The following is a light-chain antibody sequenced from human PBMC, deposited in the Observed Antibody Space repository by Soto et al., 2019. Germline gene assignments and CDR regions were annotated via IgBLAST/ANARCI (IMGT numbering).Light chain of an antibody. J-gene: IGKJ5*01. V-gene: IGKV1-39*01. CDR3: QQSYSLSPIT. Sequence: IQMTQSPSSLSASVGDRVTLTCRASETISTFLNWYQHKPGRAPKLLIYAASRLQSGVPSRFSGSGSGTDFTLTINGLQPEDFASYYCQQSYSLSPITFGQGTRLEI. CDR1: ETISTF. CDR2: AAS.